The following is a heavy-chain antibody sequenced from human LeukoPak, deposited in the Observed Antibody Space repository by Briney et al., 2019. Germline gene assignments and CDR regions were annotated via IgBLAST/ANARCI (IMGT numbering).Heavy chain of an antibody. CDR3: AKDRWLQFRALQPPLLDY. D-gene: IGHD5-24*01. CDR2: IRYDGSNK. CDR1: GFTFSSYG. V-gene: IGHV3-30*02. J-gene: IGHJ4*02. Sequence: PGGSLRLSCAASGFTFSSYGMHWVRQAPGKGLEWVAFIRYDGSNKYYADSVKGRFTISRDNSKNTLYLQMNSLRAEDTAVYYCAKDRWLQFRALQPPLLDYWGQGTLVTVSS.